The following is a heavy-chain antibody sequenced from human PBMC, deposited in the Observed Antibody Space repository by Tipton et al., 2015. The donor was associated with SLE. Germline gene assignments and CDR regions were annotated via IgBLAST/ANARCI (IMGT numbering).Heavy chain of an antibody. CDR3: ARVPGEWEPNADAFDI. CDR2: INHSGST. Sequence: TLSLTCAVYGGSFSGYYWSWIRQPPGKGLGWIGEINHSGSTNYNPSPKSRVTISVDTSKNQFSLKLSSVTAADTAVYYCARVPGEWEPNADAFDIWGQGTMVTVSS. D-gene: IGHD1-26*01. CDR1: GGSFSGYY. J-gene: IGHJ3*02. V-gene: IGHV4-34*01.